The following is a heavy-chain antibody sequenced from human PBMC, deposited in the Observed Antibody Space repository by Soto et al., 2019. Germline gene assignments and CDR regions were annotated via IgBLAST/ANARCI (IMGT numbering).Heavy chain of an antibody. CDR3: AQEAPGGWHFFDT. CDR2: IIPIFGTA. Sequence: SVKVSCKASGGTFSSYAISWVRQAPGQGLEWMGGIIPIFGTANYAQKFQGRVTITADKSTSTAYMELSSLRTEDTALYYCAQEAPGGWHFFDTWGQGTLVTVSS. V-gene: IGHV1-69*06. J-gene: IGHJ4*02. D-gene: IGHD6-19*01. CDR1: GGTFSSYA.